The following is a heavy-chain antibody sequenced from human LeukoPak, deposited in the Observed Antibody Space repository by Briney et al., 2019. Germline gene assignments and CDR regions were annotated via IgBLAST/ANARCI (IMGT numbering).Heavy chain of an antibody. CDR2: ISHSGST. CDR1: GDSMSSSNW. Sequence: SGTLSLTCAVSGDSMSSSNWWSWVRQPPGKGLEWIGEISHSGSTNYNPSLKSRVTISLDKSKNQLSLKLSSVTAADTAVYYCAKNPPSTMTPPTGDSWGQGTLVTVSS. V-gene: IGHV4-4*02. D-gene: IGHD5/OR15-5a*01. J-gene: IGHJ4*02. CDR3: AKNPPSTMTPPTGDS.